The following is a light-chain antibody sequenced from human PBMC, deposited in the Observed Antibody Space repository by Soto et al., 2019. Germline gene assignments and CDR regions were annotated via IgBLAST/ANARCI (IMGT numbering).Light chain of an antibody. CDR2: EVT. Sequence: QCALTQPASVSGSPGQSITISCTGTSSDVGSYNYVSWYQHYPGKAPKLIIYEVTNRPSGVSNRFSGSKSGNTASLTISGLQAEDEADYYCSSYTSSTTLYVFATGTKLTVL. CDR3: SSYTSSTTLYV. CDR1: SSDVGSYNY. V-gene: IGLV2-14*01. J-gene: IGLJ1*01.